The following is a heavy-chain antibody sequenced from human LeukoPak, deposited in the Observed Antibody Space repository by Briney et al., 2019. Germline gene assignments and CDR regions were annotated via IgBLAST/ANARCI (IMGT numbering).Heavy chain of an antibody. J-gene: IGHJ5*02. Sequence: SSETLSLTCTVSGDSISTSNSYWGWIRQPPGKGLEWIGSIYYSGNTYYNASLKSRVTISVDTSKNQFSLKLTSVTAADTAVYYCARLTYYYESGGSSNWFDPWGQGTLVTVSS. D-gene: IGHD3-22*01. CDR1: GDSISTSNSY. CDR3: ARLTYYYESGGSSNWFDP. V-gene: IGHV4-39*01. CDR2: IYYSGNT.